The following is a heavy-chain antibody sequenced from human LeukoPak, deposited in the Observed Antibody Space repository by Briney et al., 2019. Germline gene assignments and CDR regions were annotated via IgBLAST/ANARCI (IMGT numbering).Heavy chain of an antibody. D-gene: IGHD6-25*01. Sequence: ASVKVSCKASRYTLTSYGTSWVRQAPGQGPEWMGWISGYNGNTNYAQKLQCTVTMTTDTSTSTAYMEVRGLRSDDTAIYYCARDRSTAAHEYWGQGTLVTVSS. CDR1: RYTLTSYG. V-gene: IGHV1-18*01. CDR2: ISGYNGNT. J-gene: IGHJ4*02. CDR3: ARDRSTAAHEY.